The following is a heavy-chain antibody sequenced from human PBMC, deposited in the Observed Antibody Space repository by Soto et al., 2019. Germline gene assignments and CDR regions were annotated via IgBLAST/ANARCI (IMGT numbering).Heavy chain of an antibody. J-gene: IGHJ6*02. Sequence: SETLSLTCAVSGGSLSGYYWSWIRQPPGKGLEWIGYIYHSGSTYYNPSLKSRVTISVDRSKNQFSLKLSSVTAADTAVYYCARGQYYYYGMDVWGQGTTVTVSS. CDR3: ARGQYYYYGMDV. CDR1: GGSLSGYY. CDR2: IYHSGST. V-gene: IGHV4-30-2*01.